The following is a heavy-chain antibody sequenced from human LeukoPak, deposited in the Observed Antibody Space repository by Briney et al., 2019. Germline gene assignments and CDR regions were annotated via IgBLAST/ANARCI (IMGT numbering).Heavy chain of an antibody. CDR3: AELGITMIGGV. J-gene: IGHJ6*04. CDR2: ISSSGSTI. D-gene: IGHD3-10*02. CDR1: GFTFNRYS. V-gene: IGHV3-48*04. Sequence: GGSLRLSCAASGFTFNRYSMNWVRQAPGKGLEWVSYISSSGSTIYYADSVKGRFTISRDNAKNSLYLQMNSLRAEDTAVYYCAELGITMIGGVWGKGTTVTISS.